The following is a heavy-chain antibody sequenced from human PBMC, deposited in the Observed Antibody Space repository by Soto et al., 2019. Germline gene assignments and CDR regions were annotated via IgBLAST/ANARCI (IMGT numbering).Heavy chain of an antibody. CDR1: GGSISSGDYY. J-gene: IGHJ3*02. Sequence: SETLSLTCTVSGGSISSGDYYWSWIRQPPGKGLEWIGYIYYSGSTYYNPSLKSRVTISVDTSKNQFSLKLSSVTAADTAVYYCARSSDYGGSSVRAFDIWGQGTMVTVSS. CDR3: ARSSDYGGSSVRAFDI. CDR2: IYYSGST. V-gene: IGHV4-30-4*01. D-gene: IGHD2-15*01.